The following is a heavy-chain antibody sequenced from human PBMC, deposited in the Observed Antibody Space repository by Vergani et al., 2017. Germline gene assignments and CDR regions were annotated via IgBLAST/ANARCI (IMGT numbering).Heavy chain of an antibody. Sequence: QVQLVQSGAEVKKPGASVKVSCKASGYTFTSYGISWVRQAPGQGLEWMGWISAYNGNTNYAQKLQGRVTMTTDTSTSTAYMELRSLRSDDTAVYYCAGDPTTYYYGSGSYYFDYWGQGTLVTVSS. CDR1: GYTFTSYG. CDR2: ISAYNGNT. CDR3: AGDPTTYYYGSGSYYFDY. J-gene: IGHJ4*02. V-gene: IGHV1-18*04. D-gene: IGHD3-10*01.